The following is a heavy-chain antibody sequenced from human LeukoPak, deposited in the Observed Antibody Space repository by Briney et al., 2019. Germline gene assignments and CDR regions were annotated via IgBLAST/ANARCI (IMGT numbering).Heavy chain of an antibody. CDR2: IDYSGGT. CDR1: GGSISSNDCY. D-gene: IGHD4-17*01. J-gene: IGHJ5*02. Sequence: SETLSLTCTVSGGSISSNDCYWAWIRQPPGKGLEGIGSIDYSGGTYYNPSLKSRVDISLHTSENQFSLKLTSVTAADTAVYYCARLFKSFPTTDWFDPWGQGTLVTVSS. V-gene: IGHV4-39*07. CDR3: ARLFKSFPTTDWFDP.